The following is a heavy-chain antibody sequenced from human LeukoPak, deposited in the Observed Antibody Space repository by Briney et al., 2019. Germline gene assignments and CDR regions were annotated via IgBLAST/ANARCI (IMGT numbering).Heavy chain of an antibody. CDR3: AGYCSSTSCLWFSDY. CDR1: GFTFSSYS. D-gene: IGHD2-2*01. Sequence: GGSLRLSCAASGFTFSSYSMNWVRQAPGKGLEWVSYISGSSSTIYYADSVKGRFTISRDNAKNSLYLQMNSLRAEDTAVYYCAGYCSSTSCLWFSDYWGQGTLVTVSS. CDR2: ISGSSSTI. V-gene: IGHV3-48*01. J-gene: IGHJ4*02.